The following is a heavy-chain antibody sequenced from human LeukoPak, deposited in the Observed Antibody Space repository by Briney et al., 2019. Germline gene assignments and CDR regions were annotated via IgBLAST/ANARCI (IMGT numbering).Heavy chain of an antibody. J-gene: IGHJ4*02. CDR3: ARMASRRIVGATKADY. CDR1: GYTFTSYD. Sequence: ASVKVSCKAPGYTFTSYDINWVRQATGQGLEWMGWMNPNSGNTGYAQKFQGRVTMTRNTSISTAYMELSSLRSEDTAVYYCARMASRRIVGATKADYWGQGTLVTVSS. CDR2: MNPNSGNT. V-gene: IGHV1-8*01. D-gene: IGHD1-26*01.